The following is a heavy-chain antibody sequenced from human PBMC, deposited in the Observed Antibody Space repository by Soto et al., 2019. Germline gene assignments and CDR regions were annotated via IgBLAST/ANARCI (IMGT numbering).Heavy chain of an antibody. CDR2: INHSGST. V-gene: IGHV4-34*01. Sequence: SETLSLTCAVYGGSFSGYYWSWIRQPPGKGLEWIGEINHSGSTNYNPSLKSRVTISVDTSKNQFSLKLSSVTAADTAVYYCAGAGSGSSSWYYYYYGMDVWGQGTTVTVSS. CDR1: GGSFSGYY. CDR3: AGAGSGSSSWYYYYYGMDV. J-gene: IGHJ6*02. D-gene: IGHD6-13*01.